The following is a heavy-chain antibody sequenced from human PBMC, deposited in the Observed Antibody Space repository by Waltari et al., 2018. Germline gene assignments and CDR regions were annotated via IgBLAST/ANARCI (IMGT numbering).Heavy chain of an antibody. J-gene: IGHJ4*01. CDR3: ARGHSFDS. CDR2: IFHSGGT. CDR1: GFSISSGYY. D-gene: IGHD4-4*01. V-gene: IGHV4-38-2*01. Sequence: QVHLQESGPGLVKPSETLSLTCAVSGFSISSGYYWGWIRQPPGKGLEWIGSIFHSGGTYYNPSLKSRVTISVDLSKNQFSLKLTSVTAADTAVYYCARGHSFDSWGHGTLVTVSS.